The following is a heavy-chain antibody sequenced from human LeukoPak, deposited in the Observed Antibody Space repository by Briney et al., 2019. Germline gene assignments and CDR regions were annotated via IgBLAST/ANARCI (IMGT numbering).Heavy chain of an antibody. Sequence: ASVKVSCKASGYTFTSYDINWVRQATGQGLEWMGWMNPNSGNTGYAQKFQGRVTITRNTSISTAYMELSSLRSEDTAVYYCARGFSTRYDFWSGYDAFDTWGQGTMVTVSS. CDR2: MNPNSGNT. CDR1: GYTFTSYD. J-gene: IGHJ3*02. D-gene: IGHD3-3*01. CDR3: ARGFSTRYDFWSGYDAFDT. V-gene: IGHV1-8*03.